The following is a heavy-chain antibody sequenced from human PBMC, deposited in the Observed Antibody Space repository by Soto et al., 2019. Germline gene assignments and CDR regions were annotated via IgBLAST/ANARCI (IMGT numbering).Heavy chain of an antibody. V-gene: IGHV4-31*03. CDR1: GGSISSGGYY. CDR2: IYYSGST. J-gene: IGHJ6*02. CDR3: ARDGLPWPYSGYDDYYYHGMDV. Sequence: SETLSLTCTVSGGSISSGGYYWSWIRQHPGKGLEWIGYIYYSGSTYYNPSLKSRVTISVDTSKNQFSLKLSSVTAADTAVYYCARDGLPWPYSGYDDYYYHGMDVWGQGTTVTVSS. D-gene: IGHD5-12*01.